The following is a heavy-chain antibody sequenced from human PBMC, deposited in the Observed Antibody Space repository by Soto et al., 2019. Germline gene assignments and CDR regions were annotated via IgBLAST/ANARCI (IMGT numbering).Heavy chain of an antibody. V-gene: IGHV3-23*01. Sequence: GGSLRLSCAASGFTFSSYAMSWVRQAPGKGLDWVSAISGSGGSTYYADSVKGRFTISRDNSKNTLYLQMNSLRAEDTAVYYCAKVQTNCTNGVCYTYYYMDVWGKGTTVTVSS. CDR1: GFTFSSYA. CDR3: AKVQTNCTNGVCYTYYYMDV. D-gene: IGHD2-8*01. CDR2: ISGSGGST. J-gene: IGHJ6*03.